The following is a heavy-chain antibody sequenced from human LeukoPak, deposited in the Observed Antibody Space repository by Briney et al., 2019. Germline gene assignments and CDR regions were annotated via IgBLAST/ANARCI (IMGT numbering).Heavy chain of an antibody. J-gene: IGHJ3*02. CDR2: IYRSGTT. Sequence: KPSETLSLTCDVSGYSISNGYYWGWIRQPPGKGLEWIGNIYRSGTTYYNPSLKSRVTVSVDTSKNQFSLKLSSVTAADTAVYYCARRLVAVPVAKRVSGDAFDIWGQGTMVSVSP. D-gene: IGHD2-2*01. CDR3: ARRLVAVPVAKRVSGDAFDI. V-gene: IGHV4-38-2*01. CDR1: GYSISNGYY.